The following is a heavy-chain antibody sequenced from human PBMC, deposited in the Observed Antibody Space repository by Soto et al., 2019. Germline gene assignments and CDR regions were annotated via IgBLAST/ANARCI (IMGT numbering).Heavy chain of an antibody. D-gene: IGHD6-19*01. V-gene: IGHV1-18*04. CDR2: ISAYNGNT. J-gene: IGHJ4*02. Sequence: ASVKVSCKASGYTFTSYGISWVRQAPGQGLEWMGWISAYNGNTNYAQKLQGRVTMTTDTSTSTAYMELRSLRSDDTAVYYCAGEGYSSGWYYFDYWGQGTLVTVSS. CDR1: GYTFTSYG. CDR3: AGEGYSSGWYYFDY.